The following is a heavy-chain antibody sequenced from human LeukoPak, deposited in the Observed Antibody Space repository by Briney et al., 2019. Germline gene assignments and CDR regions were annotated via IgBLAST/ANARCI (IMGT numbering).Heavy chain of an antibody. CDR3: ARDTPYGDYLICDY. CDR1: GFTFSSYA. CDR2: ISGSGGST. J-gene: IGHJ4*02. D-gene: IGHD4-17*01. Sequence: PGGSLRLSCAASGFTFSSYAMSWVRQAPGKGLEWVSAISGSGGSTYYADSVKGRFTISRDNAKNSLYLQMNSLRAEDTAVYYCARDTPYGDYLICDYWGQGTLVTVSS. V-gene: IGHV3-23*01.